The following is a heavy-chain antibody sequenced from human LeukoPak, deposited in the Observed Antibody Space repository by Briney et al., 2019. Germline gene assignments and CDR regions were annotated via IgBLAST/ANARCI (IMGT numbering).Heavy chain of an antibody. CDR1: GRSISNYY. J-gene: IGHJ4*02. CDR2: IYYSGRT. Sequence: SETLSLTCTVSGRSISNYYWSRIRQPPGKGLEWIGYIYYSGRTNYNPSLKSRLTISVDTSKNQCSLKLRSVTAADTAVYYCARDGVGATTHFDYWGQGTLVTVSS. D-gene: IGHD1-26*01. CDR3: ARDGVGATTHFDY. V-gene: IGHV4-59*01.